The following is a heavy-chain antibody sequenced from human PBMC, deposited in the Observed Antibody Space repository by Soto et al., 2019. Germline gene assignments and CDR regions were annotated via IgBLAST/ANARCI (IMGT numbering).Heavy chain of an antibody. Sequence: GASVKVSCKASGYTFTGYYMHWVRQAPGQGLEWMGWINPNSGGTNYAQKFQGWVTMTRDTSISTAYLELSRLRSDDTAVYYCARDKREGSSWKAYYYYYGMDVWGQGTTVTVSS. V-gene: IGHV1-2*04. J-gene: IGHJ6*02. CDR1: GYTFTGYY. CDR2: INPNSGGT. CDR3: ARDKREGSSWKAYYYYYGMDV. D-gene: IGHD6-13*01.